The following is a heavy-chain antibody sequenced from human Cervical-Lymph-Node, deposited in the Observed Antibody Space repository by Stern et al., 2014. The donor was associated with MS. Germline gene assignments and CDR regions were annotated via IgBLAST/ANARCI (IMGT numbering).Heavy chain of an antibody. J-gene: IGHJ1*01. CDR3: AREGVNTAEYFQH. CDR2: IWYDGSNR. D-gene: IGHD2-8*01. V-gene: IGHV3-33*01. Sequence: VQLVESGGGVVQPGRSLRLSCAASGFTFSSSGMHWVRQAPGKGLEWLAIIWYDGSNRYYADSVKGRFTISRDNSKNTLYLQMNSLRAEDTAVYYCAREGVNTAEYFQHWGQGTLVTVSS. CDR1: GFTFSSSG.